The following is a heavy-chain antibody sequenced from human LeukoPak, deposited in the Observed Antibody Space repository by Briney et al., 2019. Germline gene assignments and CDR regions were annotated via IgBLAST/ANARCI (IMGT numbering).Heavy chain of an antibody. CDR2: FDPEDGET. D-gene: IGHD5-24*01. J-gene: IGHJ3*02. Sequence: GASVKVSCKVSGYTLTELSMHWVRQAPGKGLEWMGGFDPEDGETIYAQKFQGRVTMTEDTSTDTAYMELSSLRSEDTTVYYCATPGGMATITGDAFDIWGQGTMVTVSS. V-gene: IGHV1-24*01. CDR3: ATPGGMATITGDAFDI. CDR1: GYTLTELS.